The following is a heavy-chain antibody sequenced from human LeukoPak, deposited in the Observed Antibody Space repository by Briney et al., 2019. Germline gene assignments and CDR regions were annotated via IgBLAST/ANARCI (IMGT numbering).Heavy chain of an antibody. Sequence: SETLSLTCAVSGVSTNNYYWSWIRQTPGKGLEWIGYVYSSGSTNYNSFFKSRVTMSIDTSVNHFSLNLRSVTAADTAVYSCVRYLRDSGTYVFDYWGRGALVTVSS. CDR2: VYSSGST. V-gene: IGHV4-59*01. J-gene: IGHJ4*02. CDR1: GVSTNNYY. D-gene: IGHD3-10*01. CDR3: VRYLRDSGTYVFDY.